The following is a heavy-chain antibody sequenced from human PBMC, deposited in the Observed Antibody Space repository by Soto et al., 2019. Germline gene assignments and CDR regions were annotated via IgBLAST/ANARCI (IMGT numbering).Heavy chain of an antibody. V-gene: IGHV3-30*04. CDR2: ISYDGSNK. CDR1: GFTFSSYA. D-gene: IGHD5-12*01. Sequence: QVQLVESGGGVVQPGRSPRLSCAASGFTFSSYAMHWVRQAPGKGLEWVAVISYDGSNKYYADSVKGRFTISRDNSKNTLYLQMNSLRAEDTAVYYCAKDYGYNSGQSDYWGQGTLVTVSS. CDR3: AKDYGYNSGQSDY. J-gene: IGHJ4*02.